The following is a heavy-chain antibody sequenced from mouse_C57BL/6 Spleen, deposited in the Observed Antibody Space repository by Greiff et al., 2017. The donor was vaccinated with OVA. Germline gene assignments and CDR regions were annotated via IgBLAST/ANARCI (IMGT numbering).Heavy chain of an antibody. V-gene: IGHV5-9-1*02. Sequence: EVKLMESGEGLVKPGGSLKLSCAASGFTFSSYAMSWVRQTPEKRLEWVAYISSGGDYIYYADTVKGRFTLSRDNARNTLYLQMSSLKSEDTAMYYCTRDPLYYDYDVEAMDYWGQGTSVTVSS. CDR3: TRDPLYYDYDVEAMDY. CDR1: GFTFSSYA. D-gene: IGHD2-4*01. J-gene: IGHJ4*01. CDR2: ISSGGDYI.